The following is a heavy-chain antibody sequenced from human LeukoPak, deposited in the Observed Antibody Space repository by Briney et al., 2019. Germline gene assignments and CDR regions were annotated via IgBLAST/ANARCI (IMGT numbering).Heavy chain of an antibody. Sequence: GGSLRLSCAASGFSFSSYAMSWVRQAPGKGLEWASAISGSDGSTYYADSVKGRYTISRDNSKSTLYLQMNSLRAEDTAVYYCAAELRILLNNWFDPWGQGTLVTVSS. CDR1: GFSFSSYA. J-gene: IGHJ5*02. D-gene: IGHD2/OR15-2a*01. CDR3: AAELRILLNNWFDP. V-gene: IGHV3-23*01. CDR2: ISGSDGST.